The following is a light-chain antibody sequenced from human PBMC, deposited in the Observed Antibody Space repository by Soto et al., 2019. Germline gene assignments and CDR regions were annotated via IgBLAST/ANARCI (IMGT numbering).Light chain of an antibody. CDR3: QHYNYWPYT. CDR1: QTIDNT. CDR2: DAS. V-gene: IGKV3-15*01. Sequence: EIVMAQSPDTLSLSPGERATLSCRASQTIDNTLAWYQRKPGQAPRLLIYDASTRATGVPARFSGSGSGTDFTLTISSLQSEDVAVYYCQHYNYWPYTFGQGTKVDIK. J-gene: IGKJ2*01.